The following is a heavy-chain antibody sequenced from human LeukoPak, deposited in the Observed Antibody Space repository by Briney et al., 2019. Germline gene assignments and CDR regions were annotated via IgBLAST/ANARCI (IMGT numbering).Heavy chain of an antibody. V-gene: IGHV3-74*01. CDR1: GFTFSSYW. CDR3: ARGENTAMVTAADY. J-gene: IGHJ4*02. CDR2: INSDGSST. D-gene: IGHD5-18*01. Sequence: PGGSLRLSCAASGFTFSSYWMHWVRQAPGKGLVWVSRINSDGSSTSYADSVKGRFTISRDNAKNTLYLQMNSLRAEDTAVYYCARGENTAMVTAADYWGQGTLVTVSS.